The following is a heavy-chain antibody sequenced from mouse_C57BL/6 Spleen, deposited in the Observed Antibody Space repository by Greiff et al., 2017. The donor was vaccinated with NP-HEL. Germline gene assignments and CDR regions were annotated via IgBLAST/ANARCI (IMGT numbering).Heavy chain of an antibody. D-gene: IGHD2-5*01. V-gene: IGHV1-80*01. Sequence: QVQLKESGAELVKPGASVKISCKASGYAFSSYWMNWVKQRPGKGLEWIGQIYPGDGDTNYNGKFKGKATLTADKSSSTAYMQLSSLTSEDSAVYFCARKGYSNYAMDYWGQGTSVTVSS. CDR3: ARKGYSNYAMDY. J-gene: IGHJ4*01. CDR2: IYPGDGDT. CDR1: GYAFSSYW.